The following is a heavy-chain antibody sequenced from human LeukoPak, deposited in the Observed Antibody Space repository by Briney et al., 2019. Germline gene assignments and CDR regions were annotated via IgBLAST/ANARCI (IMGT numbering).Heavy chain of an antibody. CDR1: GFTFSRYA. Sequence: PGGSLRLSCAASGFTFSRYAMSWVRQAPGKGLEWVSAISGSGSSTYYADSVKGRFTISRDNSKNTLYLQMNSLRAEDTVVYYCAKDQGYSGYDSAFDIWGQGTMVTVSS. V-gene: IGHV3-23*01. CDR2: ISGSGSST. D-gene: IGHD5-12*01. CDR3: AKDQGYSGYDSAFDI. J-gene: IGHJ3*02.